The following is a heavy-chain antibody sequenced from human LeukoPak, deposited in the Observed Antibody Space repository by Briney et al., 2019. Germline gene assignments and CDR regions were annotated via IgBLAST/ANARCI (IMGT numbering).Heavy chain of an antibody. J-gene: IGHJ4*02. CDR2: ISSSSSYI. CDR3: ARARPSMWIDY. V-gene: IGHV3-21*01. D-gene: IGHD5-12*01. CDR1: GFTFSSYS. Sequence: GGSLRLSCAASGFTFSSYSMNWVRQAPGKGLEWVSCISSSSSYIYYADSVKGRFTISRDSSKNTLYLQMNSLRPEDTAVYYCARARPSMWIDYWGQGTLVTVSS.